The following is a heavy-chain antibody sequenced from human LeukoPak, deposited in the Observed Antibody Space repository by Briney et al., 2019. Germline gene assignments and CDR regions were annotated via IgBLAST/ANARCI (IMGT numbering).Heavy chain of an antibody. V-gene: IGHV3-74*01. Sequence: GGSLRLSCAAFGFTFSSYWMHWVRHAPGKGLVWVSRINSDGSSTTYADSVKGRFTISRDNAKNTLYLQMNSLRAEDTAVYYCARDLNYYDSSGYYYGLDYWGQGTLVTVSS. CDR1: GFTFSSYW. J-gene: IGHJ4*02. CDR3: ARDLNYYDSSGYYYGLDY. CDR2: INSDGSST. D-gene: IGHD3-22*01.